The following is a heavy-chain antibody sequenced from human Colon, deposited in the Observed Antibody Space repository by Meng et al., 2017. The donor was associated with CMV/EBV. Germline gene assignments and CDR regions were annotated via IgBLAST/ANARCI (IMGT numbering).Heavy chain of an antibody. J-gene: IGHJ4*02. Sequence: QVQLVQSGAGVKKPGASLKVSCKTSGYTFTNFGISWVRQAPGQGLEWMAYISPYNGDTNYAQRFQGRVALTTDTSTSTVYMELGSLTSDDTAMYYCARELARGGYWGQGTLVTVSS. V-gene: IGHV1-18*01. CDR3: ARELARGGY. CDR1: GYTFTNFG. CDR2: ISPYNGDT.